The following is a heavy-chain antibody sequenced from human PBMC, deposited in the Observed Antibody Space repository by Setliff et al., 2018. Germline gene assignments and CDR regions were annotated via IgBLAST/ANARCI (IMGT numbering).Heavy chain of an antibody. J-gene: IGHJ5*02. D-gene: IGHD3-22*01. Sequence: SETLSLTCAVSGYSISSGYFWAWIRQPPGKGLEWIGSIYYSGSTYYNPSLKSRVTMSVDTSKNQFSLKLSSVTAADTAVYYCARTNYYDSSTYFNWFDPWGQGTLVTVSS. CDR1: GYSISSGYF. V-gene: IGHV4-38-2*01. CDR3: ARTNYYDSSTYFNWFDP. CDR2: IYYSGST.